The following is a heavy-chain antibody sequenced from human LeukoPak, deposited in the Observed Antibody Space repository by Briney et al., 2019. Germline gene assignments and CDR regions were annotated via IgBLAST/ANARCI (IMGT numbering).Heavy chain of an antibody. CDR3: ARDLSVVRKGMATIGY. CDR1: GYTFTGYY. J-gene: IGHJ4*02. V-gene: IGHV1-2*06. Sequence: GASVKVSCKASGYTFTGYYMHWVRQAPGQGLEWMGRINPNSGGTNYAQKFQGRVTMTRDTSISTAYMELSRLRSDDTAVYYCARDLSVVRKGMATIGYWGQGTLVTVSS. CDR2: INPNSGGT. D-gene: IGHD5-24*01.